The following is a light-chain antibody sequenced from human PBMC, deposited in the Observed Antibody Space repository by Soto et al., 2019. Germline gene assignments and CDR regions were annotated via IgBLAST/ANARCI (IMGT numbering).Light chain of an antibody. Sequence: QSVLTQPASVSGSPGQSITLSCTGTSSDIGAYNYVSWYQQHPGKAPKLMIYYVSNRPSGVSNRFSGSKSASTASLTISGLQAEDEADYYCSSYTTSNTVVFGGGTKLTVL. CDR2: YVS. V-gene: IGLV2-14*01. CDR1: SSDIGAYNY. CDR3: SSYTTSNTVV. J-gene: IGLJ2*01.